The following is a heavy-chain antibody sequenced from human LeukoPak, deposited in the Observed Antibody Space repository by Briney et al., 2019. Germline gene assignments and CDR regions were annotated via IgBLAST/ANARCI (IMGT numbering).Heavy chain of an antibody. Sequence: ASVKVSCKASGGTFSSYAISWVRQAPGQGLEWMGGIIPIFGTANYAQKFQGRVTITADESTSTAYMELSSLRSEDTAVYYCASGFIVATKGDWFDPWGQGTLVTVSS. CDR1: GGTFSSYA. D-gene: IGHD5-12*01. CDR3: ASGFIVATKGDWFDP. CDR2: IIPIFGTA. J-gene: IGHJ5*02. V-gene: IGHV1-69*13.